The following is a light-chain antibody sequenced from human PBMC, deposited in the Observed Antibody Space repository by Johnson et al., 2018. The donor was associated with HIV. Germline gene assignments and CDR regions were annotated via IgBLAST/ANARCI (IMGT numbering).Light chain of an antibody. CDR3: GTWDNSLSAGV. CDR1: TSKIENNY. Sequence: QSVLTQPPSVSAAPGQKVTISCSGNTSKIENNYVSWYQQFPERAPKLLIYDNTKRPSGIPDRFSGSKSDASATLAITGLQPGDEADYYCGTWDNSLSAGVFGSGTKVTVL. V-gene: IGLV1-51*01. J-gene: IGLJ1*01. CDR2: DNT.